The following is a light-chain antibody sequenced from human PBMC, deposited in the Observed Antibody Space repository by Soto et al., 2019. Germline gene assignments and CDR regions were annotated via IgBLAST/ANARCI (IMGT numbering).Light chain of an antibody. CDR2: STS. V-gene: IGKV1-9*01. CDR1: QGISGF. Sequence: DIQLTQSPSFLSASVGDRVTITSRASQGISGFLAWYQQKPGKAPKLLIYSTSTLETGVPSRFSGSASGTEFTLTISSLHPEDFATYYCQHLNTYLITFGQGTRLEIK. CDR3: QHLNTYLIT. J-gene: IGKJ5*01.